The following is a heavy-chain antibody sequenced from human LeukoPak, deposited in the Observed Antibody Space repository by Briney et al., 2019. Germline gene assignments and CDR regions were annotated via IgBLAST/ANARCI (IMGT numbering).Heavy chain of an antibody. CDR3: AREGNYYGSGSYYSWFDP. V-gene: IGHV1-69*01. CDR1: GGTFSSYA. Sequence: SVKVSCKASGGTFSSYAISWVRQAPGQGFEWMGGIIPIFGTANYAQKFQGRVTITADESTSTAYMELSSLRSEDTAVYYCAREGNYYGSGSYYSWFDPWGRGTLVTVSS. J-gene: IGHJ5*02. CDR2: IIPIFGTA. D-gene: IGHD3-10*01.